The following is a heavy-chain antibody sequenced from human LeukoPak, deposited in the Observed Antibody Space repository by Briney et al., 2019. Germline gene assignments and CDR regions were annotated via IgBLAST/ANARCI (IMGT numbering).Heavy chain of an antibody. J-gene: IGHJ5*02. D-gene: IGHD3-9*01. Sequence: PSETLSLTCTVSGGSISSSSYYWGWIRQPPGKGLEWIGSIYHSGSTYYNPSLKSRVTISVDTSKNQFSLKLSSVTAADTAVYYCARRLRYFDWLHPWGQGTLVTVSS. CDR1: GGSISSSSYY. V-gene: IGHV4-39*01. CDR2: IYHSGST. CDR3: ARRLRYFDWLHP.